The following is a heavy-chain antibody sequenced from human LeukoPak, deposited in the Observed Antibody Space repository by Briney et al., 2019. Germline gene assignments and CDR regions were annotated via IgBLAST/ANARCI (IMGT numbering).Heavy chain of an antibody. Sequence: GGSLRLSCVASGFTFSKYDVHWVRQAPGKGLEWVALIGHDGADKYYADSVKGRFLISRDNSKNMLFLQMNSLIIEDTAVYYCARNSDYYDYSPQSVWGQGTLVTVS. V-gene: IGHV3-30*04. CDR2: IGHDGADK. D-gene: IGHD3-22*01. CDR1: GFTFSKYD. J-gene: IGHJ4*02. CDR3: ARNSDYYDYSPQSV.